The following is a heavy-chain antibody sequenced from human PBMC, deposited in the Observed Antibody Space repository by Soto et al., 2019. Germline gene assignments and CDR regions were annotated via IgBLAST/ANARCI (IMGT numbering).Heavy chain of an antibody. J-gene: IGHJ3*02. Sequence: SETLSLTCTVSGGSISSGGYYWSWIRQRPGKGLEWIGYIYYSGSTYYNPSLKSRVTISVDTSKNQFSLKLSSVTAADTAVYYCARDTGWSGAFDIWGQGTMVTVSS. D-gene: IGHD2-15*01. V-gene: IGHV4-31*03. CDR2: IYYSGST. CDR1: GGSISSGGYY. CDR3: ARDTGWSGAFDI.